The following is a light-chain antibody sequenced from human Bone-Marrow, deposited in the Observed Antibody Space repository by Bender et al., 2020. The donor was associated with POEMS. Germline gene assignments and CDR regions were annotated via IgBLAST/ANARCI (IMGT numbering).Light chain of an antibody. Sequence: QSALTQPASVSGSPGQSITITCTGTSSDVGGYKYVSWYQQHPGKAPKLLIYEGSKRPSGISNRFSGSKSGNTASLTISGLQAEDEADYYCCSYAGSRTLVFGGGTKLTVL. CDR3: CSYAGSRTLV. J-gene: IGLJ2*01. CDR1: SSDVGGYKY. CDR2: EGS. V-gene: IGLV2-23*01.